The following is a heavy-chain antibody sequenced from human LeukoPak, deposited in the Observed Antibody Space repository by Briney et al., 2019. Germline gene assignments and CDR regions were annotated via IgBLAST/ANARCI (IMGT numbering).Heavy chain of an antibody. V-gene: IGHV1-18*01. J-gene: IGHJ6*02. CDR1: RYTFTSYV. CDR2: ISAYNGNT. Sequence: ASVKVSCKASRYTFTSYVISWVRQAPGQGLEWMGWISAYNGNTNYAQKLQGRVTMTTDTSTSTAYMELRSLRSDDTAVYYCARDEGPDPSRDYYYYGMDVWGQGTTVTVSS. CDR3: ARDEGPDPSRDYYYYGMDV.